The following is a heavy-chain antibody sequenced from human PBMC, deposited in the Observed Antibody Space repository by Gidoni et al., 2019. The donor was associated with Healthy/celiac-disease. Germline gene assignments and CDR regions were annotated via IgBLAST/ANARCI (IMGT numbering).Heavy chain of an antibody. CDR2: ISGSGGST. Sequence: EVQLLESGGGLVQPGGSLRLSSAASGFTFSSYAMSWARQAPGKGLEWVSGISGSGGSTYYADSVKGRFTISRDNSKNTLYLQMNSLRAEDTAVYYCAKALERGGNSGDWFDPWGQGTLVTVSS. CDR3: AKALERGGNSGDWFDP. CDR1: GFTFSSYA. V-gene: IGHV3-23*01. D-gene: IGHD2-21*02. J-gene: IGHJ5*02.